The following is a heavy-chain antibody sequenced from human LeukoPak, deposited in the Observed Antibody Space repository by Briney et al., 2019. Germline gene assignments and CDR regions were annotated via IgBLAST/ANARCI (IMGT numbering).Heavy chain of an antibody. V-gene: IGHV3-43*02. Sequence: GESLKISCAASGFTFDDYAMHWVRQAPGKGLEWVSLISGDGGNTHYADSVKGRFTIPRDNSKNSLYLQMNSLRTEDTALYYCALFGESTDYYFDYWGQGTLITVSS. CDR2: ISGDGGNT. J-gene: IGHJ4*02. CDR1: GFTFDDYA. CDR3: ALFGESTDYYFDY. D-gene: IGHD3-10*02.